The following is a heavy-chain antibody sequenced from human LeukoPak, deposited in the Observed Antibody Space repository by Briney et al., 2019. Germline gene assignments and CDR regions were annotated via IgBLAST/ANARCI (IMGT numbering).Heavy chain of an antibody. V-gene: IGHV4-39*07. CDR3: AREEAAASNAFDI. Sequence: NPSETLSLTCTVSGGSISSSSYYWGWIRQPPGKGLGWIGSIYYSGSTYYNPSLKSRVTISVDTSKNQFSLKLSSVTAADTAVYYCAREEAAASNAFDIWGQGTMVTVSS. CDR2: IYYSGST. D-gene: IGHD6-13*01. J-gene: IGHJ3*02. CDR1: GGSISSSSYY.